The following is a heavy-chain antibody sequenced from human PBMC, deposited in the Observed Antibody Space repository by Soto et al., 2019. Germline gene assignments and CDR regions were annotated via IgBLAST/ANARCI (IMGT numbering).Heavy chain of an antibody. CDR3: AKDQVEDTDVDY. J-gene: IGHJ4*02. Sequence: PGGSLRLSCAASGFTFSSYGMHWVRVAPGKGLEWVAVISYNGSNKYYADSVKGRFTISRDNSKNTLYLQMNSLRAEDTAVYYCAKDQVEDTDVDYWGQGTLVTVSS. CDR2: ISYNGSNK. V-gene: IGHV3-30*18. D-gene: IGHD2-15*01. CDR1: GFTFSSYG.